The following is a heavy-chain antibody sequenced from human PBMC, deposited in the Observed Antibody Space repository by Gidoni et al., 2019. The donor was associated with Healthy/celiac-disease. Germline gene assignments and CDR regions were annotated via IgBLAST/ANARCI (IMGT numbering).Heavy chain of an antibody. Sequence: EVQLVESGGGLVQPGRSLRLSCAASGFTLDDYAMHWVRQGQGKGLDCVSVISWNSGSIGYADSVKGLFTISRDNAKNSLYLQSNSLRAEDTALYYCAKGSRMSGWFLIYDAFDIWCQGTMVTVSS. CDR2: ISWNSGSI. CDR1: GFTLDDYA. J-gene: IGHJ3*02. V-gene: IGHV3-9*01. CDR3: AKGSRMSGWFLIYDAFDI. D-gene: IGHD6-19*01.